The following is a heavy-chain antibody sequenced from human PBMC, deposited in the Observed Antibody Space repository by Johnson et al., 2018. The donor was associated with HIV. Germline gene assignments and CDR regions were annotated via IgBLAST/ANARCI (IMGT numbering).Heavy chain of an antibody. D-gene: IGHD2-15*01. CDR2: IWYDGSNT. CDR3: ARSPRIVVVVAATVGHAFDI. CDR1: GFTFSSYG. V-gene: IGHV3-30*19. Sequence: VQLVESGGGVVQPGRSLRLSCAASGFTFSSYGMHWVRQAPGKGLEWVAVIWYDGSNTYDADSVRGRFPISRDNSKNTLYLQMNSLRAEDTAVYYCARSPRIVVVVAATVGHAFDIWGQGTMVTVSS. J-gene: IGHJ3*02.